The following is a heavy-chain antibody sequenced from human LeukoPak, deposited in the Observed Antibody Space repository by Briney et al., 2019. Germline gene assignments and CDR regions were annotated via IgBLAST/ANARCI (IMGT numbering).Heavy chain of an antibody. Sequence: GGSLRLSCAASGFTFSSYAMHWVRQAPGKGLEWVAVISYDGSNKYYADSVKGRYTISRDNSKNTLYLQMNSLRAEDTAVYYCARAIAAAGTDWFDPWGQGTLVTVSS. J-gene: IGHJ5*02. CDR1: GFTFSSYA. CDR2: ISYDGSNK. CDR3: ARAIAAAGTDWFDP. D-gene: IGHD6-13*01. V-gene: IGHV3-30-3*01.